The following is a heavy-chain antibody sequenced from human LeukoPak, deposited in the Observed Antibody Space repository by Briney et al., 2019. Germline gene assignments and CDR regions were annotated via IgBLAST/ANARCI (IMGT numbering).Heavy chain of an antibody. CDR2: ISRSGGSL. CDR1: GFPFRDYY. V-gene: IGHV3-11*01. J-gene: IGHJ6*02. Sequence: GGSLRLSCAASGFPFRDYYMTWIRQAPGKGLEWISYISRSGGSLYYADSVEGRFTISRDNAKNSLFLQMNSLRADDTAVYYCAREVVIFPDYYYYGMDVWGQGTTVTVSS. CDR3: AREVVIFPDYYYYGMDV. D-gene: IGHD3-16*01.